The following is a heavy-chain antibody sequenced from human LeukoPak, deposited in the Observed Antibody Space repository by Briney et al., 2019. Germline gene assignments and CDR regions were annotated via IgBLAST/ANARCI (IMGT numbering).Heavy chain of an antibody. CDR3: ARAPERVVVVAATPYYGMDV. V-gene: IGHV1-69*01. Sequence: ASVKVSCKASRGTFISYAISWVRQGPGQGREWVGGIIPIFGTANYAQKFQGRVMITADESTSTAYMELSSLRSEDTAVYYCARAPERVVVVAATPYYGMDVWGQATTVTVSS. CDR2: IIPIFGTA. J-gene: IGHJ6*02. CDR1: RGTFISYA. D-gene: IGHD2-15*01.